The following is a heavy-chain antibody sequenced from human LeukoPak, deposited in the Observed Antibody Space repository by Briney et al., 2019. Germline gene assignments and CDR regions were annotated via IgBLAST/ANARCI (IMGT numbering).Heavy chain of an antibody. CDR3: AREGGYYDSSGYYYD. V-gene: IGHV1-69*06. CDR2: IIPIFGTA. CDR1: GGTFSSYA. D-gene: IGHD3-22*01. Sequence: SVKVSCKASGGTFSSYAISWVRQAPGQGLEWMGGIIPIFGTANYAQKFQGRVTITADKSTSTAYMELSSLRSEDTAVYYCAREGGYYDSSGYYYDWGQGTLVTVSS. J-gene: IGHJ4*02.